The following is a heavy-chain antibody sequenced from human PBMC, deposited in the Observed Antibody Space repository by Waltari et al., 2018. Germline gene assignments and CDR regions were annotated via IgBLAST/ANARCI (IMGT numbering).Heavy chain of an antibody. V-gene: IGHV1-69*01. CDR2: IIPIFGTA. Sequence: QVQLVQSGAGVKKPGSSGKVSCKASGGTFSSYAISWVRQAPGQGLEWMGGIIPIFGTANYAQKFQGRVTITADESTSTAYMELSSLRSDDTAVYYCARDGIAVAGTSFDYWGQGTLVTVSS. J-gene: IGHJ4*02. CDR1: GGTFSSYA. CDR3: ARDGIAVAGTSFDY. D-gene: IGHD6-19*01.